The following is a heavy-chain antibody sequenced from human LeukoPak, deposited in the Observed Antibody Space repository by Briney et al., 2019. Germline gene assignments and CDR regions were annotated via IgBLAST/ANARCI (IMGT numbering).Heavy chain of an antibody. V-gene: IGHV3-21*01. D-gene: IGHD5-12*01. CDR1: GFTFSSYW. J-gene: IGHJ5*02. CDR2: ISSSSSYI. CDR3: ARGASGYDGLNWFDP. Sequence: GGSLRLSCAASGFTFSSYWMSWVRQAPEKGLEWVSSISSSSSYIYYADSVKGRFTISRDNAKNSLYLQMNSLRAEDTAVYYCARGASGYDGLNWFDPWGQGTLVTVSS.